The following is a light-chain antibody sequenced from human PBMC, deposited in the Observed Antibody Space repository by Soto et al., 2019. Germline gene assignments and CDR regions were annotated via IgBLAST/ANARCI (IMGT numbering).Light chain of an antibody. CDR3: SSYAGSNNFV. J-gene: IGLJ1*01. V-gene: IGLV2-8*01. Sequence: HSVLTQPPSASGFPGQSVTISCTGTSSDVGYYDYVSWYQQHPGKAPKLVIYEVTKRPSGVPDRVSASKSGNTASLTVSGLRAEDEADYYCSSYAGSNNFVFGSGTKVTV. CDR2: EVT. CDR1: SSDVGYYDY.